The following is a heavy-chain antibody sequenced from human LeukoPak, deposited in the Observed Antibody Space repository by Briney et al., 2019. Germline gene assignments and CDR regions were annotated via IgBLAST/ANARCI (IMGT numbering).Heavy chain of an antibody. J-gene: IGHJ4*02. CDR2: INGSGST. Sequence: KTSETLSLTCTVSGGSISGYYWSWIRQPPGKGLEWIGYINGSGSTDYNPSLKSRVTMSVDTSKNQFSLKLNSVTAADTAVYYCARSLAAAGDSWGQETLVTVSS. CDR1: GGSISGYY. CDR3: ARSLAAAGDS. D-gene: IGHD6-13*01. V-gene: IGHV4-59*01.